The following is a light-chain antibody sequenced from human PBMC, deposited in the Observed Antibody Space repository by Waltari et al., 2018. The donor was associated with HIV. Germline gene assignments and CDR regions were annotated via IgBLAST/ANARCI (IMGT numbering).Light chain of an antibody. V-gene: IGKV3-15*01. CDR1: QSFNSH. J-gene: IGKJ2*01. Sequence: EVVMTQSPATLSVSPGERATLSCRASQSFNSHLSCYQHKPVQTPRLLIYGASTRATCVPARFSGSGSGTEFTLTISSLQSEDFAFYYCQQYNHWPPYTFGQGTKLEIK. CDR3: QQYNHWPPYT. CDR2: GAS.